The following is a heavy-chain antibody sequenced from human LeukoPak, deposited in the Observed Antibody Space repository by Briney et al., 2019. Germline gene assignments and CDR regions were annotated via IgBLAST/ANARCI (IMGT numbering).Heavy chain of an antibody. CDR2: INHSGDI. V-gene: IGHV4-34*01. CDR1: GESFSGFY. J-gene: IGHJ3*02. D-gene: IGHD3-10*01. Sequence: SQTLSLTCGVYGESFSGFYWSWIRQTPGKGLQWIGEINHSGDINYNPSLESRVTISVDTSKRQFSLKLSSVTAADTAVYYCASQAGSPTHAFDIWGQGTMVTVSS. CDR3: ASQAGSPTHAFDI.